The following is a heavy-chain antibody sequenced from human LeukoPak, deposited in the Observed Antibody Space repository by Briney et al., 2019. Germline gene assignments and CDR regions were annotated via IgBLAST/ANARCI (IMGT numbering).Heavy chain of an antibody. CDR2: LHPNSGTA. CDR1: GYTFTNYD. V-gene: IGHV1-8*03. J-gene: IGHJ3*02. Sequence: GASVKVSCKASGYTFTNYDINWVRQATGQGLEWMGWLHPNSGTAGYAQNFQGRVTITGDTSMSTAYMELSSLRSEDTAVYYCARVTSRFWTGYYDPFDIWGQGTMVTVFS. D-gene: IGHD3/OR15-3a*01. CDR3: ARVTSRFWTGYYDPFDI.